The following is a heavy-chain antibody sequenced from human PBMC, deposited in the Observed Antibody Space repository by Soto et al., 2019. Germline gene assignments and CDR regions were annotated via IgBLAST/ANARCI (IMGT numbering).Heavy chain of an antibody. CDR3: ARVERGTATTVVSAFDI. Sequence: ASETLSLTCAVYGGFVSSGSYYWSWIRQPPGKGLEWIGEMSHSGGTHFNPSLKSRVTISVDTSKNQFSLKMSSVTAADTALYYCARVERGTATTVVSAFDIWGPGTMVTVSS. D-gene: IGHD1-1*01. V-gene: IGHV4-61*01. J-gene: IGHJ3*02. CDR2: MSHSGGT. CDR1: GGFVSSGSYY.